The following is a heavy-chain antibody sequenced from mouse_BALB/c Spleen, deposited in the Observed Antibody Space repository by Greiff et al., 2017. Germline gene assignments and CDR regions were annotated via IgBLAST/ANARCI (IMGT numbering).Heavy chain of an antibody. Sequence: EVQVVESGGGLVKPGGSLKLSCAASGFTFSSYAMSWVRQTPEKRLEWVASISSGGSTYYPDSVKGRFTITRDNARNILYLQMSSLRSEDTAMYYCARGESTMITTDPDWFAYWGQGTLVTVSA. D-gene: IGHD2-4*01. CDR1: GFTFSSYA. V-gene: IGHV5-6-5*01. CDR2: ISSGGST. J-gene: IGHJ3*01. CDR3: ARGESTMITTDPDWFAY.